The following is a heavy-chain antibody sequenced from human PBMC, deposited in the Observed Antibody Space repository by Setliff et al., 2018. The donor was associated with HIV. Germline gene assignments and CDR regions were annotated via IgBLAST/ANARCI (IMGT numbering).Heavy chain of an antibody. D-gene: IGHD2-8*01. CDR1: GFTFSTSW. CDR2: IKTDGSDT. CDR3: ARASGCTNGVCYAYGYYSLDV. Sequence: PGGSLRLSCAASGFTFSTSWMHWVRQAPGKGLVWVSRIKTDGSDTTYADSVKDRFTISRDNTKNTLFLQMNSLRAEDTAVYYCARASGCTNGVCYAYGYYSLDVWGQGTTVTVSS. J-gene: IGHJ6*02. V-gene: IGHV3-74*01.